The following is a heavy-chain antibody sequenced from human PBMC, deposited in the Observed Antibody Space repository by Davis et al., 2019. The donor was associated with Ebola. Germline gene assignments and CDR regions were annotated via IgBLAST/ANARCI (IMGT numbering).Heavy chain of an antibody. CDR2: INPSGGTT. J-gene: IGHJ6*04. Sequence: AASVKVSCKASGYISSRYYMHWVRQAPGQGLEWMGIINPSGGTTSYAQKFQGRVTMTRDTSTSTVYMELSSLRSEDTAVYYCAREEIVVVVAATGYYYGMDVWGKGTTVTVSS. V-gene: IGHV1-46*01. D-gene: IGHD2-15*01. CDR1: GYISSRYY. CDR3: AREEIVVVVAATGYYYGMDV.